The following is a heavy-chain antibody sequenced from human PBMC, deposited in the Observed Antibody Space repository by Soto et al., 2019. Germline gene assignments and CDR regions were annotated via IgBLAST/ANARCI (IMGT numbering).Heavy chain of an antibody. CDR1: GGAFIDYS. J-gene: IGHJ6*02. V-gene: IGHV4-34*01. D-gene: IGHD5-18*01. Sequence: QVQLHQWGAGLLNPSETLSLTCAVSGGAFIDYSWSWIRQFPGRGLEWIGEITHSGSTNYNPSLKSRIAMSVDTSKRQCSLKMSSVTAADTAVYYCARDGIHLRYGMEVWGPGTTVTVAS. CDR2: ITHSGST. CDR3: ARDGIHLRYGMEV.